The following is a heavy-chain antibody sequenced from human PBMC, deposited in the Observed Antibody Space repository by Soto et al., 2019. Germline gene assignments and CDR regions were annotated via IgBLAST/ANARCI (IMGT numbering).Heavy chain of an antibody. Sequence: ASVKVSCKVSGYTLTELSMHWVRQAPGKGLEWTGGFDPEDGETIYAQKFQGRVTMTEDTSTDTAYMELSSLRSEDTAVDYCATEGPSGYYFLFDYWGQGTLVTVSS. D-gene: IGHD3-22*01. CDR1: GYTLTELS. CDR3: ATEGPSGYYFLFDY. V-gene: IGHV1-24*01. CDR2: FDPEDGET. J-gene: IGHJ4*02.